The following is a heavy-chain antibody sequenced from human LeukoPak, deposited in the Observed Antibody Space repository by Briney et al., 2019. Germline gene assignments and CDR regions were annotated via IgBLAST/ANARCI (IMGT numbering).Heavy chain of an antibody. CDR2: IYHSGST. D-gene: IGHD5-18*01. CDR3: ARAGEYSYGYDY. J-gene: IGHJ4*02. V-gene: IGHV4-30-2*01. Sequence: SETLSLTCAVSGGSISSGGYSWSWIRQPPGKGLEWIGYIYHSGSTYYNPSLKSRVTISVDTSKNQFSLKLSSVTAADTAVYYCARAGEYSYGYDYWGQGTLVTVSS. CDR1: GGSISSGGYS.